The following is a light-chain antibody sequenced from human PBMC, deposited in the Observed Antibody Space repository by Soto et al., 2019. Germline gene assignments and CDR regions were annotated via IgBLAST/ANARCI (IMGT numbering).Light chain of an antibody. J-gene: IGKJ4*01. CDR1: QSISSW. V-gene: IGKV1-5*03. Sequence: DIQMTQSPSTLPASVGDRVTITCRASQSISSWLAWYQQKPGKAPKLLMYEASTLDGGVPSRFSGSGYGTEFTLTISSLQPDDLATYYCQQHNSYPLTFGGGTKVEIK. CDR3: QQHNSYPLT. CDR2: EAS.